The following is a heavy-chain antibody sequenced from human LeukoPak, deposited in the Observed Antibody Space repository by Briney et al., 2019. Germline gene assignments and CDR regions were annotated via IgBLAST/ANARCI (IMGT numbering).Heavy chain of an antibody. Sequence: ASVKVSCKASGYTFTGYYMHWVRQAPGQGLEWMGWINPNSGGTNYAQKFQGRVTMTRDTSISTAYMELSRLRSDDTAVYYCAREVRGSYFPCDAFDIWGQGTMVTVSS. V-gene: IGHV1-2*02. CDR2: INPNSGGT. CDR3: AREVRGSYFPCDAFDI. D-gene: IGHD1-26*01. J-gene: IGHJ3*02. CDR1: GYTFTGYY.